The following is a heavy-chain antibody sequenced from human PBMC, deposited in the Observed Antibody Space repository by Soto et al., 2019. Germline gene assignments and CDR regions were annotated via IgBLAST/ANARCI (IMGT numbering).Heavy chain of an antibody. Sequence: SETLSLTCTVSGGSISSGGYYWSWIRQHPGKGLEWIGYIYYSGSTYYNPSLKSRVTISVDTSKNQFSLKLSSVTAADTAVYYCARGRRTAVTIDYWGQGTPVTVSS. CDR1: GGSISSGGYY. V-gene: IGHV4-31*03. CDR2: IYYSGST. CDR3: ARGRRTAVTIDY. D-gene: IGHD4-17*01. J-gene: IGHJ4*02.